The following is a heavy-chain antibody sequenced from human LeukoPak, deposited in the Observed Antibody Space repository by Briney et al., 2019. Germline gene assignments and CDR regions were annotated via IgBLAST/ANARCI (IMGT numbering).Heavy chain of an antibody. J-gene: IGHJ4*02. CDR2: ISSSGSTI. CDR3: ARVSADNRHAIGFFFDS. Sequence: GGSLRLSCAASGFTFSDDYMSWIRQAPGKGLEWVSYISSSGSTIYYADSVKGRFTISRDNAKNSLYLQMNSLRAEDTAVYYCARVSADNRHAIGFFFDSWGQGTLVTVSS. D-gene: IGHD1-1*01. CDR1: GFTFSDDY. V-gene: IGHV3-11*04.